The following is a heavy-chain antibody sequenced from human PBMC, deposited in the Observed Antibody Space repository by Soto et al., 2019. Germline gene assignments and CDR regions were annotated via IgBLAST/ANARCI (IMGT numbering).Heavy chain of an antibody. CDR2: IYYSGST. D-gene: IGHD4-17*01. V-gene: IGHV4-59*01. CDR1: GFSFSSYY. Sequence: SETLSLTCTVSGFSFSSYYWSWIRQPPGKGLEWIGYIYYSGSTNYNPSLKSRVSISIDTSKNQFSLKLSSVTAADTAVYYCARAYGYYFDYWGQGTLVTVSS. J-gene: IGHJ4*02. CDR3: ARAYGYYFDY.